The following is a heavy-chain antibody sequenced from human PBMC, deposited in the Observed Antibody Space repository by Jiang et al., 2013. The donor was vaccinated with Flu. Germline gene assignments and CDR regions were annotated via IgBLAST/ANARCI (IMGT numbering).Heavy chain of an antibody. Sequence: GSGLVKPSETLSLTCTVSGGSISSSSYYWGWIRQPPGKGLEWIGSIYYSGSTYYNPSLKSRVTISVDTSKNQFSLKLSSVTAADTAVYYCATRLRVNLVPYFDYWGQGTLVTVSS. CDR2: IYYSGST. J-gene: IGHJ4*02. CDR1: GGSISSSSYY. V-gene: IGHV4-39*01. CDR3: ATRLRVNLVPYFDY. D-gene: IGHD6-25*01.